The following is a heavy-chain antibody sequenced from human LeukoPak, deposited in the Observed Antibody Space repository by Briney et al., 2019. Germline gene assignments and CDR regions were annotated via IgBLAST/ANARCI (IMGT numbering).Heavy chain of an antibody. CDR3: AREGPRGNSQFDY. CDR2: IWYDGSNK. CDR1: GFTFSSYG. V-gene: IGHV3-33*01. Sequence: GRSLRLSCAASGFTFSSYGMHWVRQAPGKGLEWVAVIWYDGSNKYYTDSVKGRLTISRDNSKNTLYLQMNSLRAEDTAVYYCAREGPRGNSQFDYWGQGTLVTVSS. D-gene: IGHD2/OR15-2a*01. J-gene: IGHJ4*02.